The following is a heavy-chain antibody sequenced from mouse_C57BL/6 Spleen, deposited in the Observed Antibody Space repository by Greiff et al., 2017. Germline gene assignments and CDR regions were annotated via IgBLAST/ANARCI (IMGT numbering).Heavy chain of an antibody. J-gene: IGHJ1*03. CDR3: ARSDYGSSYGYFEV. CDR2: ISRGSGTI. Sequence: EVQLMESGGGLVKPGASLKLSCEASGYTFSDYGMHWVRQAPEQGLEWIAYISRGSGTIYYADTVKGRFTITRDNATNTVFLQLTSLRSEDTAMYYCARSDYGSSYGYFEVWGTGPTVTVAS. V-gene: IGHV5-17*01. CDR1: GYTFSDYG. D-gene: IGHD1-1*01.